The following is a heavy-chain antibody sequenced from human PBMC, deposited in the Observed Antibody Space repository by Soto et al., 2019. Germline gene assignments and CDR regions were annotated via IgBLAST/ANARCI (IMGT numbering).Heavy chain of an antibody. D-gene: IGHD3-22*01. V-gene: IGHV1-18*04. Sequence: QVQLVQSGAEVKKPGASVKVSCKASGYAFTSYGISWVRQAPGQGLEWMGWISAYNGNTNYAQKLQGRVTMTTDTPTSTAYMELRSLRSEDTAVYSCAREFLLYYYDSSGYPHFDYWGQGTLVTVSS. CDR1: GYAFTSYG. CDR3: AREFLLYYYDSSGYPHFDY. J-gene: IGHJ4*02. CDR2: ISAYNGNT.